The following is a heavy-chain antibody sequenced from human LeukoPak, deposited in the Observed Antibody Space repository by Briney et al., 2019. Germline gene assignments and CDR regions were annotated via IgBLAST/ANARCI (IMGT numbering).Heavy chain of an antibody. D-gene: IGHD2-2*01. Sequence: ASVKVSCKASGYTLTSYGINWVRQAPGQGLEWMGWISVFDGNTNYAQKFQDRVTVTTDTSTSTAYMELRSLMSDDTAVYYCARDVSGFRSSTSCSELGFWGQGTLVTVSS. J-gene: IGHJ4*02. CDR1: GYTLTSYG. CDR3: ARDVSGFRSSTSCSELGF. V-gene: IGHV1-18*01. CDR2: ISVFDGNT.